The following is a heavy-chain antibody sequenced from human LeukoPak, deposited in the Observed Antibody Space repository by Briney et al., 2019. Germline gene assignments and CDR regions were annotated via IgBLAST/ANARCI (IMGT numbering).Heavy chain of an antibody. Sequence: GGSLRLACAGAGFTFGWYEVNGFRQAPGKGLEWVSYISSGGTIYYAESVKGRFTISRDNAKNSLFLQMNSLRAEDTAVYYCARDSQEYGDNGRFGDSWGQGTLVTVSA. V-gene: IGHV3-48*03. CDR2: ISSGGTI. CDR1: GFTFGWYE. D-gene: IGHD2-21*02. CDR3: ARDSQEYGDNGRFGDS. J-gene: IGHJ4*02.